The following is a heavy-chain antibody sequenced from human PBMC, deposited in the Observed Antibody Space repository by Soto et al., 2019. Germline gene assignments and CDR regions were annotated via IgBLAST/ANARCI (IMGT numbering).Heavy chain of an antibody. CDR3: ARMIAAAGTD. D-gene: IGHD6-13*01. J-gene: IGHJ4*02. CDR2: INSDGSST. Sequence: GESLKISCAASGFTFSSYWMHWVRQAPGKGLVWVSRINSDGSSTSYADSVKGRFTISRDNAKNTLYLQMNSLRAEDTAVYYCARMIAAAGTDWGQGTLVTVSS. CDR1: GFTFSSYW. V-gene: IGHV3-74*01.